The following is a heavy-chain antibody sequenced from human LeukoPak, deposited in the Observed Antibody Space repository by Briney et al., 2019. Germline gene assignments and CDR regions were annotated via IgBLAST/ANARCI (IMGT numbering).Heavy chain of an antibody. CDR1: GFTFSSYG. CDR3: ARESRDGYNYPILADY. J-gene: IGHJ4*02. Sequence: GGTLRLSCAASGFTFSSYGMSWVRQAPGKGLEWVSYISTYSTTIYYADSVKGRFTISRDSAKNSLYLQMNSLRAEDTAVYYCARESRDGYNYPILADYWGQGTLVTVSS. CDR2: ISTYSTTI. D-gene: IGHD5-24*01. V-gene: IGHV3-48*04.